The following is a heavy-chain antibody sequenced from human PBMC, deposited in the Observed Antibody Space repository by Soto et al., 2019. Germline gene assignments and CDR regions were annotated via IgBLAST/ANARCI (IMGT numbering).Heavy chain of an antibody. CDR1: GFSLSTSGVG. Sequence: QITLKESGPTLVKPTQTLTLTCTFSGFSLSTSGVGVGGIRQSPGKALEWLALIYWDDDKRYSPSLKSRLTITKDTSKKQVVLTMTNMDPMATATYYCAHTEGAYCSGGFCYVLRLVLFDPWGQGTLVTVSS. D-gene: IGHD2-15*01. J-gene: IGHJ5*02. V-gene: IGHV2-5*02. CDR2: IYWDDDK. CDR3: AHTEGAYCSGGFCYVLRLVLFDP.